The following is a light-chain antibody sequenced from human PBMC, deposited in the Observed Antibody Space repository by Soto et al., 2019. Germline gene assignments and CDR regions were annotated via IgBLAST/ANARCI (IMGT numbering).Light chain of an antibody. Sequence: DIQMTQSPSTLSASVGDRVTISCRASQTISGWLAWYQQKPGKAPKLLISKASTLESGVPSRFSGSGSGTEFTLTISSLQPDDFATYYCQQYNSYSQTFGQGTKVDIK. CDR1: QTISGW. CDR2: KAS. J-gene: IGKJ1*01. V-gene: IGKV1-5*03. CDR3: QQYNSYSQT.